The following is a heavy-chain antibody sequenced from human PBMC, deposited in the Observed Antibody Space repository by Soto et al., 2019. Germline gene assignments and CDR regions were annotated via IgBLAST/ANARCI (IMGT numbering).Heavy chain of an antibody. CDR3: AKDGSSGWYGYTWFDP. CDR1: GFTFSSYA. J-gene: IGHJ5*02. V-gene: IGHV3-23*01. Sequence: EVQLLESGGGLVQPGGSLRLSCAASGFTFSSYAMTWVRQGPGKGLEWVSGISGSGGSTYHAGSVKGRFTISRDNSKNTLYLQMNSRRAEDTAVYYCAKDGSSGWYGYTWFDPWGQGTLVTVSS. D-gene: IGHD6-19*01. CDR2: ISGSGGST.